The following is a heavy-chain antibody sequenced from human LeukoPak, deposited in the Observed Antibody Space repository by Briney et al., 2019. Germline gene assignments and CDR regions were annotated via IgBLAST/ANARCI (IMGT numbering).Heavy chain of an antibody. CDR3: ARRQWLLKYFDY. Sequence: SETLSLTCTLCGGSISSSSYYWGWIRQPPGKGLEWIGSIYYSGSTYYNPSLKSRVTISVDTSKNQFSLKLSSVTAADTAVYYCARRQWLLKYFDYWGQGTLVTVSS. D-gene: IGHD6-19*01. J-gene: IGHJ4*02. CDR1: GGSISSSSYY. CDR2: IYYSGST. V-gene: IGHV4-39*01.